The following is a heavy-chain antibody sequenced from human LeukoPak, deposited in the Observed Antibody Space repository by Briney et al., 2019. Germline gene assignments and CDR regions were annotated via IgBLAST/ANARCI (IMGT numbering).Heavy chain of an antibody. CDR2: IYYSGST. V-gene: IGHV4-30-4*08. Sequence: SETLSLTCTVSGGSISSGDYYWSWIRQPPGKGLEWIGYIYYSGSTYYNPSLKSRVTISVDTSKNQFSLKLSSVTAADTAVYYCARVIFRSGYYRFDYWGQGTLVTVSS. CDR3: ARVIFRSGYYRFDY. CDR1: GGSISSGDYY. J-gene: IGHJ4*02. D-gene: IGHD3-3*01.